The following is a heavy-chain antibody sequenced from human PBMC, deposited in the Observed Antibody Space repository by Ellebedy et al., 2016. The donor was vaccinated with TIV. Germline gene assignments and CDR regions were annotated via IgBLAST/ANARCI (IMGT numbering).Heavy chain of an antibody. J-gene: IGHJ3*02. CDR1: GFAFSSYW. V-gene: IGHV3-7*01. CDR2: INQDGIEK. D-gene: IGHD4-17*01. CDR3: ATDGSYGDYRSPTHALQI. Sequence: GESLKISCAVSGFAFSSYWMSWVRQSPGKGLEWVANINQDGIEKYYVDSVKGRFTISRDNAKNSLYLQMSSLRVEDTAVFYCATDGSYGDYRSPTHALQIWGQGTMVTVSS.